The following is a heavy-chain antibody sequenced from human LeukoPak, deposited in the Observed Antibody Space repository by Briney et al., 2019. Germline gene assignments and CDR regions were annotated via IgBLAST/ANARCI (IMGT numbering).Heavy chain of an antibody. D-gene: IGHD2-21*02. CDR2: VYHSGRT. Sequence: SETLSLTCTVSGYSISSGYYWGWIRQPPGKGLEWTGSVYHSGRTYYNPSLKSRVTISVDTSKNQFSLKLSSVTAADTAVYYCARLGGDYGLYWGQGTLVTVSS. V-gene: IGHV4-38-2*02. J-gene: IGHJ4*02. CDR1: GYSISSGYY. CDR3: ARLGGDYGLY.